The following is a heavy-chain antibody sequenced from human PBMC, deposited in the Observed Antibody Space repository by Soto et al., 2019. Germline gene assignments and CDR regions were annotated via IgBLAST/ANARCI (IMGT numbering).Heavy chain of an antibody. D-gene: IGHD3-3*01. CDR2: MNPKTCAA. J-gene: IGHJ4*02. Sequence: QVQLVQSGAELKKPGASVKVSCKASGYTFADFYIHWVRQAPGQGFEGMGWMNPKTCAASYAQNFLGRVAMTRATPTRTASVELIRLSSNDTAVHFCATSTYDNFWSGAFWGQGTLVTVSS. CDR3: ATSTYDNFWSGAF. CDR1: GYTFADFY. V-gene: IGHV1-2*02.